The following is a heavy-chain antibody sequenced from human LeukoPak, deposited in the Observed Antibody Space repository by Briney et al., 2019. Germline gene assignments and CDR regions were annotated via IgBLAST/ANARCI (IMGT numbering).Heavy chain of an antibody. CDR3: AGRGHRYSRD. D-gene: IGHD2-15*01. Sequence: SETLSLICNVSGDSVSSGYWSWIRQPPGKGLEWIGFIQDTGITDYNPSLKSRLLMSLDTSKNQFSLNLRSVTAADTAVYYCAGRGHRYSRDWGQGILVTISS. CDR1: GDSVSSGY. J-gene: IGHJ1*01. V-gene: IGHV4-4*09. CDR2: IQDTGIT.